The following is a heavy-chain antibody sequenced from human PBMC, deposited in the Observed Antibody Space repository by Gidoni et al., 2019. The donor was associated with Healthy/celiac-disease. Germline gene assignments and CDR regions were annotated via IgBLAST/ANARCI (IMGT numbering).Heavy chain of an antibody. D-gene: IGHD3-9*01. Sequence: FSSYGMHWVRQAPGKGLEWVAVIWYDGSNKYYADSVKGRFTISRDNSKNTLYLQKNSLRAEDTAVYYCARDRRYDILTTGWFDPWGQGTLVTVSS. CDR2: IWYDGSNK. V-gene: IGHV3-33*01. J-gene: IGHJ5*02. CDR3: ARDRRYDILTTGWFDP. CDR1: FSSYG.